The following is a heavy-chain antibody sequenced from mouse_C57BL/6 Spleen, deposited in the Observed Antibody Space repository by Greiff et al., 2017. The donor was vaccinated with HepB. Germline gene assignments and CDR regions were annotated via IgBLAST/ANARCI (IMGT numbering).Heavy chain of an antibody. J-gene: IGHJ1*03. CDR2: IYPGDGDT. D-gene: IGHD1-1*01. CDR3: ARRDYYGSSYDWYFDV. Sequence: VQLQQSGPELVKPGASVKISCKASGYAFSSSWMNWVKQRPGKGLEWIGRIYPGDGDTNYNGKFKGKATLTADKSTSTAYMQLSSLTSEDSAVYCCARRDYYGSSYDWYFDVWGTGTSVTVSS. V-gene: IGHV1-82*01. CDR1: GYAFSSSW.